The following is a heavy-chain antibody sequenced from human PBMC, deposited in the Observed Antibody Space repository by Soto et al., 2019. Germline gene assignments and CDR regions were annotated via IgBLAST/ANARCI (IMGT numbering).Heavy chain of an antibody. Sequence: SETLSLTCTVSGGSISSSSYYWGWIRQPPGKGLEWIGSIYYSGSTYYNPSLKSRVTISVDTSKNQFSLKLSSVTAADTAVYYWARRAATIRFFDYWGQGTLVTVSS. D-gene: IGHD5-12*01. CDR2: IYYSGST. V-gene: IGHV4-39*01. J-gene: IGHJ4*02. CDR1: GGSISSSSYY. CDR3: ARRAATIRFFDY.